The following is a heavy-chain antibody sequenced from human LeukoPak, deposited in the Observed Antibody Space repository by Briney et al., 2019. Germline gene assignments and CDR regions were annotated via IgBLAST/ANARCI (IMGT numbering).Heavy chain of an antibody. V-gene: IGHV5-51*01. J-gene: IGHJ3*02. D-gene: IGHD1-26*01. Sequence: GESLKISFRGSGYTFTNYWIGWVRQMPGKGLEWMGIIFPGDSDTRYSPSFQGQVTISADKSISTAYLQWSSLKASDTAMYYCATMVGATRAFDIWGQGTMVTVSS. CDR1: GYTFTNYW. CDR3: ATMVGATRAFDI. CDR2: IFPGDSDT.